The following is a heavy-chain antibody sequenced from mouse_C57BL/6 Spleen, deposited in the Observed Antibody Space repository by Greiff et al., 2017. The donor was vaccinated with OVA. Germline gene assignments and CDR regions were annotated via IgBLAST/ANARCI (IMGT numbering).Heavy chain of an antibody. CDR1: GYTFTSYW. Sequence: VQLQQSGAELVKPGASVKLSCKASGYTFTSYWMQWVKQRPGQGLEWIGEIDPSDSYTNYNQKFKGKATLTVDTSSSTAYMQLSSLTSEDSAVYYCARQGHYYGSSGNYFDYWGQGTTLTVSS. J-gene: IGHJ2*01. CDR2: IDPSDSYT. D-gene: IGHD1-1*01. V-gene: IGHV1-50*01. CDR3: ARQGHYYGSSGNYFDY.